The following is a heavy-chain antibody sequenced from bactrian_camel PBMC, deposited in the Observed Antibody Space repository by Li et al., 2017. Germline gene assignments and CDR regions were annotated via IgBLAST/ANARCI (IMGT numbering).Heavy chain of an antibody. CDR3: AAKQGGCTVRPDVFRY. CDR1: GSFDTRYC. Sequence: VQLVESGGGSVQPGDSPRLSCSVRGSFDTRYCMGWFRQAPGKERVRVALFSTGTGITVIADAVRGRFTYSRDNATNTQYLNMNDLKPEDTAMYYCAAKQGGCTVRPDVFRYWGQGTQVTVS. D-gene: IGHD6*01. CDR2: FSTGTGIT. J-gene: IGHJ4*01. V-gene: IGHV3S54*01.